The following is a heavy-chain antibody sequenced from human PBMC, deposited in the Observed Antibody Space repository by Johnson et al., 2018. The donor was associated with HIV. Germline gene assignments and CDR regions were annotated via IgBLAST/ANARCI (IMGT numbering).Heavy chain of an antibody. Sequence: VQLVESGGGVVQPGRSLRLSCAASGVTVSSNYMTWVRQAPGKGLEWVSVIFSGGSTYYADSVKGRFTISRDNSKNTLHLQMNSLRVEDTAVYYCARACRDGYTCDAFDIWGQGTMVTVSS. J-gene: IGHJ3*02. CDR1: GVTVSSNY. V-gene: IGHV3-66*01. CDR2: IFSGGST. CDR3: ARACRDGYTCDAFDI. D-gene: IGHD5-24*01.